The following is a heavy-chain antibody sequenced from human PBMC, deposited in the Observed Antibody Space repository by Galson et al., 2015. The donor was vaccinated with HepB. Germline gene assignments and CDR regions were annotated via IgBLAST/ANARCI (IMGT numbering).Heavy chain of an antibody. D-gene: IGHD4-17*01. CDR1: GFTFSRYE. J-gene: IGHJ3*01. Sequence: SLRLSCAASGFTFSRYEMNWVRQAPGKGLVWVSYISSSGRTTYYADSVKGRFTISRDNAKISLYLRMNSLSAEDTAVYYCARVDSYGDYDVLYQGLLGSDAFDFWGQGTMVTVSS. V-gene: IGHV3-48*03. CDR3: ARVDSYGDYDVLYQGLLGSDAFDF. CDR2: ISSSGRTT.